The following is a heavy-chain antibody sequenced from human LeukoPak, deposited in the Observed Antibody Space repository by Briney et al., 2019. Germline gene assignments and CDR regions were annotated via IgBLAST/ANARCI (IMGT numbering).Heavy chain of an antibody. V-gene: IGHV1-2*06. CDR1: GYTFTSYG. Sequence: GASVKVSCKASGYTFTSYGISWVRQAPGQGLEWMGRINPNSGGTNYAQKFQGRVTMTRDTSISTAYMELSRLRSDDTAVYYCARAGQIHYYDSSGYYNWGQGTLVTVSS. CDR3: ARAGQIHYYDSSGYYN. J-gene: IGHJ4*02. CDR2: INPNSGGT. D-gene: IGHD3-22*01.